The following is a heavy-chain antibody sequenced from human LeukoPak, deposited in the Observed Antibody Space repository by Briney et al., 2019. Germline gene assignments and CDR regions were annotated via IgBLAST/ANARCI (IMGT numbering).Heavy chain of an antibody. V-gene: IGHV1-18*01. CDR2: ISAYNGHT. J-gene: IGHJ6*03. D-gene: IGHD2-2*02. Sequence: ASVKVSCKAPGYTFTSYGISGVRQAPGQGLEWMGWISAYNGHTNYAQKLQGRVTMTTDASTTTAYMELRSLRSDDTAVYYCVRDGHRLYDYYYYYMDVWGKGTTVTVSS. CDR3: VRDGHRLYDYYYYYMDV. CDR1: GYTFTSYG.